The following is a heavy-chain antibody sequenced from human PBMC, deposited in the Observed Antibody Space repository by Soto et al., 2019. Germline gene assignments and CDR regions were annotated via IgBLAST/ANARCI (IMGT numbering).Heavy chain of an antibody. CDR1: GFTFSNDG. CDR3: ARDADYPDTAFDY. Sequence: QVQLAESGGGVVQPGRSLRLSCAATGFTFSNDGMHWVRQAPGKGLEWVAVILKDGSDQKYADSMKGRFTISRDNSENTLYLHINSLRAEDTAVYYCARDADYPDTAFDYWGQGTLVTVSS. V-gene: IGHV3-33*01. CDR2: ILKDGSDQ. J-gene: IGHJ4*02. D-gene: IGHD4-17*01.